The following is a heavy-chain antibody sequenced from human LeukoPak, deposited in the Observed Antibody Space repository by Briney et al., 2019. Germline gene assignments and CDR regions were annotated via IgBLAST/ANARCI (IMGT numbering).Heavy chain of an antibody. CDR3: ARGVRAGYSDY. J-gene: IGHJ4*02. V-gene: IGHV4-59*01. CDR1: GGSISSYY. Sequence: SETLSLTCTVSGGSISSYYWSWIRQPPGKGLEWIGYIYYSGSTNYNPSLKSRVTISVDTSKNQFSLKLSSVTAADTAAYYCARGVRAGYSDYWGQGTLVTVSS. CDR2: IYYSGST. D-gene: IGHD6-13*01.